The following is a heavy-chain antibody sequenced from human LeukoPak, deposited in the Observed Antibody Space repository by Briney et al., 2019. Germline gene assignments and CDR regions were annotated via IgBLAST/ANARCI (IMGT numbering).Heavy chain of an antibody. CDR3: ARRLVVYALYAFAFDI. Sequence: PSETLSLTCAVSGGSFSGYYWSWIRQPPGKGLEWIGEINHSGSTNYNPSLKSRVTISVDTSKNQFSLKLSSVTAADTAVYYCARRLVVYALYAFAFDIWGQGTMVTVSS. CDR1: GGSFSGYY. V-gene: IGHV4-34*01. D-gene: IGHD2-8*02. J-gene: IGHJ3*02. CDR2: INHSGST.